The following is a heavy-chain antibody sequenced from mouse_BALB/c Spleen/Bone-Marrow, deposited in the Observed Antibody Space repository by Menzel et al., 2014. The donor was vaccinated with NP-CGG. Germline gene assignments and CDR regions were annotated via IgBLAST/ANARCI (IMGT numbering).Heavy chain of an antibody. V-gene: IGHV5-12*02. Sequence: EVKLQESGGGLVQPGGSLKLSCATSGFTFSDYYMYWVRQTPEKRLEWVAYICNGGGSTYYPDTVKGRFTISRDNAKNTLYLQMSRLKSEDTAMYYCARRGWYYAMDYWGQGTSVTVSS. CDR2: ICNGGGST. D-gene: IGHD2-3*01. CDR1: GFTFSDYY. CDR3: ARRGWYYAMDY. J-gene: IGHJ4*01.